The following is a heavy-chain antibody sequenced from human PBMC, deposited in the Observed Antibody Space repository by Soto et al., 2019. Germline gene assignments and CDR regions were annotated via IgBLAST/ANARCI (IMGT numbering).Heavy chain of an antibody. V-gene: IGHV4-59*08. D-gene: IGHD3-10*01. J-gene: IGHJ4*02. CDR3: ARHYGSGSSTSTSFYQIDY. CDR2: IYYSGST. CDR1: GGSISSYY. Sequence: SETLSLTCTVSGGSISSYYWSWIRQPPGKGLEWIGYIYYSGSTNYNPSIKSRVTISVDTSKNQFSLKLSSVTAADTAVYYCARHYGSGSSTSTSFYQIDYWGQGTLVTVSS.